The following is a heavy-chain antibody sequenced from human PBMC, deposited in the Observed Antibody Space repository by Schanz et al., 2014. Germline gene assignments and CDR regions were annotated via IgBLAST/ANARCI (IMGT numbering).Heavy chain of an antibody. V-gene: IGHV3-30*04. J-gene: IGHJ4*02. CDR3: ARESSNDIVLVPGAVFDH. Sequence: VHLLESGGGLVPPGGSLRLSCAASGFNFSDYALHWVRQAPGKGLEWVAFVPFDGSQKFYADSVKGRFTISRDNSKNTVYLQMNSLRPGDTAVYYCARESSNDIVLVPGAVFDHWGQGILVTVSS. CDR1: GFNFSDYA. D-gene: IGHD2-2*01. CDR2: VPFDGSQK.